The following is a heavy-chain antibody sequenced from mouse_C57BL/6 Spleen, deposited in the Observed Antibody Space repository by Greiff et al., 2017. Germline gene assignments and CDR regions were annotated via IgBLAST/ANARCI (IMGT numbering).Heavy chain of an antibody. CDR3: ARSGYRKGMDY. CDR2: IYPGNGDT. Sequence: LVESGAELVKPGASVKISCKASGYAFSSYWMNWVKQRPGKGLEWIGQIYPGNGDTNYNGKFKGKATLTADKSSSTAYMQLSSLTSEDSAVYFCARSGYRKGMDYWGQGTSVTVSS. D-gene: IGHD2-14*01. CDR1: GYAFSSYW. V-gene: IGHV1-80*01. J-gene: IGHJ4*01.